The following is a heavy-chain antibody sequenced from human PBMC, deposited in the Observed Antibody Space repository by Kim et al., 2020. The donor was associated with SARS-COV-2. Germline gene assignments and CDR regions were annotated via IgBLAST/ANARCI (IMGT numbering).Heavy chain of an antibody. D-gene: IGHD3-10*01. CDR1: GYSFTSYW. CDR2: IYPGDSDT. Sequence: GESLKISCKGSGYSFTSYWIGWVHQMPGKGLEWMGIIYPGDSDTRYSPSFQGQVTISADKSISTAYLQWSSLKASDTAMYYCARLRDYYGSGGYYDYWGQGTLVTVSS. J-gene: IGHJ4*02. V-gene: IGHV5-51*07. CDR3: ARLRDYYGSGGYYDY.